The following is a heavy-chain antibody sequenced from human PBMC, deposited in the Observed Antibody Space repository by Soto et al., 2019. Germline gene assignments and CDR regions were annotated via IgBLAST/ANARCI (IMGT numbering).Heavy chain of an antibody. V-gene: IGHV5-51*01. D-gene: IGHD3-10*01. J-gene: IGHJ6*02. CDR1: GYSSTSYW. CDR2: IYPGDSDT. Sequence: GESLKISCKGSGYSSTSYWIGWVRQMPGKGLEWMGIIYPGDSDTRYSPSFQGQVTISADKSISTAYLQWSSLKASDTAMYYCARRITMVRGAHYYYGMDVWGQGTTVTVSS. CDR3: ARRITMVRGAHYYYGMDV.